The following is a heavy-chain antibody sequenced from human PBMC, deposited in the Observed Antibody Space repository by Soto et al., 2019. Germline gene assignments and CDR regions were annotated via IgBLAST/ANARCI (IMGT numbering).Heavy chain of an antibody. Sequence: QVQLVHSGAEVKKPGASVKVSCKASGYTFTSYDINWVRQATGQGLEWMGWMNPNSGNTGYAQQFQGRVTMTMNTSISTAYMELSSLRSVCTAVYYCAIPHLRFVEHHYWGQGTLVIVPS. CDR2: MNPNSGNT. J-gene: IGHJ4*02. CDR1: GYTFTSYD. CDR3: AIPHLRFVEHHY. V-gene: IGHV1-8*01. D-gene: IGHD3-10*01.